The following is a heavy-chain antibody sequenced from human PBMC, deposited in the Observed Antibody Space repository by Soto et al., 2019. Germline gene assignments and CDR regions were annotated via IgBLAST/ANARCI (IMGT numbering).Heavy chain of an antibody. V-gene: IGHV4-39*01. J-gene: IGHJ3*02. CDR3: VSRTVTTFNAFDI. Sequence: SESVSLTCPVSGGSISTNSYYCGWVRQPPGQGLEWIGSIYYSENTYYNPSLKSRVTIYLDTSKNQFSLKLSSVTAADTAVYYCVSRTVTTFNAFDIWGQGTMVT. CDR2: IYYSENT. D-gene: IGHD4-17*01. CDR1: GGSISTNSYY.